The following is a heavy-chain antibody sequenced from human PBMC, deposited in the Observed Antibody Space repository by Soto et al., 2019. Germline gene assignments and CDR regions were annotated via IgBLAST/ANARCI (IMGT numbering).Heavy chain of an antibody. D-gene: IGHD5-18*01. CDR2: IIPIFGTA. V-gene: IGHV1-69*13. CDR1: GGTFSSYA. J-gene: IGHJ6*02. Sequence: SGKVSCKASGGTFSSYAISWVRQAPGQGLEWMGGIIPIFGTANYAQKFQGRVTITADESTSTAYMELSSLRSEDTAVYYCARKDTAMVFAARDYYYGMGVWGQGTTVTVSS. CDR3: ARKDTAMVFAARDYYYGMGV.